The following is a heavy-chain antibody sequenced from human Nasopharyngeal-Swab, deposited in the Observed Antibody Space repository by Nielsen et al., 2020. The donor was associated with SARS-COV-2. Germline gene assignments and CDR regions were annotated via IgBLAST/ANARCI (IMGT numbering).Heavy chain of an antibody. J-gene: IGHJ6*02. CDR2: ISAYNGNT. V-gene: IGHV1-18*01. Sequence: ASVKVSCKASGYTFTSYGISGVRQAPGQGLEWMGWISAYNGNTNYAQKLQGRVTMTTDTSTSTAYMELRSLRSDDTAVYYCARILRLELRTCGMDVWGQGTTVTVSS. CDR1: GYTFTSYG. CDR3: ARILRLELRTCGMDV. D-gene: IGHD1-7*01.